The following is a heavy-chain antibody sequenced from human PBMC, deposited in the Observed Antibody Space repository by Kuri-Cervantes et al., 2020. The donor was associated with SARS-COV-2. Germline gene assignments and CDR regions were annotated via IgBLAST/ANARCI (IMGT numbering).Heavy chain of an antibody. V-gene: IGHV3-7*01. CDR2: IKQDGSEK. Sequence: GESLKISCAASGFTFSSYSMNWVRQAPGKGLEWVANIKQDGSEKYYVDSVKGRFTISRDNAKNSLYLQMNSLRAEDTAVYYCARARLEWLPDAFDIWGQGTMVTVSS. D-gene: IGHD3-3*01. CDR3: ARARLEWLPDAFDI. CDR1: GFTFSSYS. J-gene: IGHJ3*02.